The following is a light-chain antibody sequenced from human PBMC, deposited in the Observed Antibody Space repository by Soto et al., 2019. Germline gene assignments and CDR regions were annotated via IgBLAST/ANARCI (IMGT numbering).Light chain of an antibody. V-gene: IGKV3-20*01. CDR3: QQYGSSPLT. CDR1: QSVSSNY. Sequence: EVVLTQTPGTQSFSPGERATFSCRVSQSVSSNYLAWYQQKPGQAPRLLIYGAFKRATGIPDRFSGSGSGTDFTLTISRLEPEDFAVYYCQQYGSSPLTSAGRAKVDI. J-gene: IGKJ4*01. CDR2: GAF.